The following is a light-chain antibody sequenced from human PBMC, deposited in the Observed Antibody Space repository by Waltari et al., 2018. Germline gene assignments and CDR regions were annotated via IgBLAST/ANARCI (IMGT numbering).Light chain of an antibody. J-gene: IGLJ1*01. Sequence: QSALTQPPSVSQPLGQSVTISCVGTASDIGGYNGVSWYQQQSGTAPRLLMYDVNKRPSGVSDRFSGSKSANTASLTISGLQTEDEGHYYCGSFRSGSTYIFGSGTRVTVL. V-gene: IGLV2-18*02. CDR1: ASDIGGYNG. CDR2: DVN. CDR3: GSFRSGSTYI.